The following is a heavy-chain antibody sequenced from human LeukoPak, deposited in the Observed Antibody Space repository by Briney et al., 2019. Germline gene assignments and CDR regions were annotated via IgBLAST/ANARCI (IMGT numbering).Heavy chain of an antibody. D-gene: IGHD3-10*01. Sequence: GGSLRLSCAASGFSFSSYAMHWVRQAPGKGLEWVAVISYDGSNKYYADSVKGRFTISRDNSKNTLYLQMNSLRAEDTAVYYCARVNRGDIYGSGSYYRPIGYFQHWGQGTLSPSPQ. J-gene: IGHJ1*01. CDR3: ARVNRGDIYGSGSYYRPIGYFQH. CDR1: GFSFSSYA. V-gene: IGHV3-30*04. CDR2: ISYDGSNK.